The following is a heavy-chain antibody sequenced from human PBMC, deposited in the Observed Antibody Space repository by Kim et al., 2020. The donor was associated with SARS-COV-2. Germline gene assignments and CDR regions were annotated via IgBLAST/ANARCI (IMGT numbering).Heavy chain of an antibody. CDR3: IKGGLGWFWDH. V-gene: IGHV3-23*01. D-gene: IGHD3-10*01. CDR2: IDGSYGTT. Sequence: GGSLRLSCTTSGFTFTGHAMSWVRQAPGKGLEWVSCIDGSYGTTYYVDSVRVRFTISRDDSKNTLYLQISALIGDDTAVYYCIKGGLGWFWDHWGQGTLV. CDR1: GFTFTGHA. J-gene: IGHJ4*02.